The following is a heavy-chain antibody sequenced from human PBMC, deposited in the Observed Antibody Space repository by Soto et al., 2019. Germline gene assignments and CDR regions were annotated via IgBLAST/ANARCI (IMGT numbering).Heavy chain of an antibody. CDR2: MNPNSGNT. Sequence: QVQLVQCGAEVKKPGASVKVSCQASGYTFTSYDINWVRQATGQGLEWLGWMNPNSGNTGYAQKFQGRVTMTRNTYISTAYMELNSLRSEDAAVYYCARGDTMVRGVIIKRQYFDYWGQGTLVTVCS. CDR3: ARGDTMVRGVIIKRQYFDY. D-gene: IGHD3-10*01. J-gene: IGHJ4*02. V-gene: IGHV1-8*01. CDR1: GYTFTSYD.